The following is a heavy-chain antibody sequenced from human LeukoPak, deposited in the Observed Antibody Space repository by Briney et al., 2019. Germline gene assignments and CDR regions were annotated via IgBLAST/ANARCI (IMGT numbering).Heavy chain of an antibody. J-gene: IGHJ4*02. V-gene: IGHV4-4*09. CDR1: GGSISSYY. CDR3: ARQGPTGFSDY. CDR2: IYTSGST. Sequence: SETLSLTCTVSGGSISSYYWSWIRQPPGKGLEWIGYIYTSGSTNYNPSLKSRVTISVDTSKNQFSLKLSFVTAADTAVYYCARQGPTGFSDYWGQGTLVTVSS. D-gene: IGHD3-9*01.